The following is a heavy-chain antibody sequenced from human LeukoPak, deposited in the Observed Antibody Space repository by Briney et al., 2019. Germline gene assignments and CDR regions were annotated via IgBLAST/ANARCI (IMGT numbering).Heavy chain of an antibody. CDR2: TYYRSKWYN. Sequence: SQTLSLTCAISGDSFSSNSAAWNWIRQSPSRGLEWLGRTYYRSKWYNDYAVSVKSRITINPDTSKNQFSLQLNSVTPGDTAVYYCARALRLGWTGVDYWGQGTLVTVSS. CDR1: GDSFSSNSAA. CDR3: ARALRLGWTGVDY. V-gene: IGHV6-1*01. D-gene: IGHD6-19*01. J-gene: IGHJ4*02.